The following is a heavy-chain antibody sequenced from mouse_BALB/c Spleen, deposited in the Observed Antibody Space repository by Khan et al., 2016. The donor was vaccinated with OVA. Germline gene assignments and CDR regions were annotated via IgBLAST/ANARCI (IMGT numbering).Heavy chain of an antibody. V-gene: IGHV1-80*01. Sequence: QVQLQQPGAELVRPGSSVKISCKASGYAFSRYWMNWVKQRPGQGLEWIGQIYPGDGDTNYNGKFKGKATLTADKSSSTAYMQLSSLTSEDSAVYFCARLAAFYGNYSDYWGQGTTLTVSS. D-gene: IGHD2-10*01. CDR2: IYPGDGDT. CDR1: GYAFSRYW. J-gene: IGHJ2*01. CDR3: ARLAAFYGNYSDY.